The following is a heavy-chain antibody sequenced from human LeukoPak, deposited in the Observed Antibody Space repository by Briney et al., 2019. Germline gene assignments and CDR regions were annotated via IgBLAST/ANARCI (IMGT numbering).Heavy chain of an antibody. Sequence: SVRVSSKASGGTFSIYGITWVRQAPGQGLEWMGGIIPIFGTANYAQKFQGRDTISADAPTSTVSTSTVYMELSNLRSEDAAVYYCARGQTSTISLYSNAFDIWGQGTLVTVSS. CDR1: GGTFSIYG. CDR2: IIPIFGTA. J-gene: IGHJ3*02. D-gene: IGHD5-24*01. CDR3: ARGQTSTISLYSNAFDI. V-gene: IGHV1-69*13.